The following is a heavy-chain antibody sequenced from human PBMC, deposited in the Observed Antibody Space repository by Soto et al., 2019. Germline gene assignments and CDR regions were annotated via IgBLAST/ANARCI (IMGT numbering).Heavy chain of an antibody. Sequence: ASETLSLTCTVSGGSISSYTWGWIRQPPGKGLEWIDSIYYSGTTYYNPSLNSRVTVSVDTSKNQFSLKVTSVTAADTAVYFCARLHGYCISSSCHGHYAMDVWGQGTTVTVSS. J-gene: IGHJ6*02. D-gene: IGHD2-2*01. CDR1: GGSISSYT. V-gene: IGHV4-39*01. CDR3: ARLHGYCISSSCHGHYAMDV. CDR2: IYYSGTT.